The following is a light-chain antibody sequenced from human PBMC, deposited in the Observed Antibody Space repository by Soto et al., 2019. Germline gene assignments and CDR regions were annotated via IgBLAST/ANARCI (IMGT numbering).Light chain of an antibody. Sequence: EIVLTQSPGALSLSPGERATLSCRASQSVSNNYLAWYQQKPGHAPRPLIYGASNRATGIPDRFSGSGSGTEFTLTIRRLEPEDFAVYYCQQYGSSGTFGQGTKVDIK. CDR1: QSVSNNY. J-gene: IGKJ1*01. V-gene: IGKV3-20*01. CDR2: GAS. CDR3: QQYGSSGT.